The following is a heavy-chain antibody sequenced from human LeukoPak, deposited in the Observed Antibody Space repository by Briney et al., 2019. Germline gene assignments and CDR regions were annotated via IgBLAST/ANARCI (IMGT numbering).Heavy chain of an antibody. V-gene: IGHV3-33*06. CDR3: AKDGRVGVVIIGFDY. D-gene: IGHD3-3*01. Sequence: GGSLRLSCAASGFTFSSYGMHWVRQAPGKGLEWVAVIWYDGSNKYYADSVKGRFTISRDNSKNTLYLQMNSLRAEDTAVYYCAKDGRVGVVIIGFDYWGQGTLVTVSS. CDR1: GFTFSSYG. J-gene: IGHJ4*02. CDR2: IWYDGSNK.